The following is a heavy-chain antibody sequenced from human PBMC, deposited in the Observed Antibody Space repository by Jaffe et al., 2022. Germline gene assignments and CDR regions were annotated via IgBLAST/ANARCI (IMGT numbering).Heavy chain of an antibody. Sequence: QVQLQESGPGLVKPSETLSLTCTVSGGSISSYYWSWIRQPPGKGLEWIGYIYYSGSTNYNPSLKSRVTISVDTSKNQFSLKLSSVTAADTAVYYCASTPGIVVVPAASDDAFDIWGQGTMVTVSS. V-gene: IGHV4-59*01. CDR1: GGSISSYY. D-gene: IGHD2-2*01. CDR3: ASTPGIVVVPAASDDAFDI. CDR2: IYYSGST. J-gene: IGHJ3*02.